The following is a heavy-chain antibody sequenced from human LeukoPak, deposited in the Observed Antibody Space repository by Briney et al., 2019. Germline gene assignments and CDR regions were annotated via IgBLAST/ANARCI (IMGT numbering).Heavy chain of an antibody. V-gene: IGHV3-23*01. CDR2: ISGSGGST. CDR1: GFTFSSYA. J-gene: IGHJ4*02. CDR3: AKAARAYCGGDRLYYFDY. Sequence: GGSLRLSCAASGFTFSSYAMSWVRQAPGKGLEWVSAISGSGGSTYYADSVKGRFTISRDNSKNTLYLQMNSLRAEDTAVYYCAKAARAYCGGDRLYYFDYWGQGTLVTVSS. D-gene: IGHD2-21*02.